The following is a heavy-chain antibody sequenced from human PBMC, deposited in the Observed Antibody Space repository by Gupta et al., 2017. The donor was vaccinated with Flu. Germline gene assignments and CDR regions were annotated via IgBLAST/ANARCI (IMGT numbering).Heavy chain of an antibody. Sequence: QVQLVATAGGVVQPGRSLRPSRPAPGFTLCAYGPPWAPQATGKGLEWVAFIWYDGNNKDYADSVKGRFTISRDNSRNTLSLQMSLLRAEDTAVYHCARDSHLSQAFLGGLDAGGPDGMDVWGQGTTVTVSS. CDR3: ARDSHLSQAFLGGLDAGGPDGMDV. CDR1: GFTLCAYG. D-gene: IGHD3-3*01. CDR2: IWYDGNNK. J-gene: IGHJ6*02. V-gene: IGHV3-33*01.